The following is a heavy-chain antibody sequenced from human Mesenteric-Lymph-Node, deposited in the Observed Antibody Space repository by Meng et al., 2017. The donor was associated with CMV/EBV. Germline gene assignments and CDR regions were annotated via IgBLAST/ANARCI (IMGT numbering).Heavy chain of an antibody. Sequence: GGSLRLSCAAFGFTFDDYTMHWVRQAPGKGLEWVSLISWDGGSTYYADSVKGRFTISRDNSKNSLSLQLNSLRTEDTALYYCAKGDHRGGDYVDAFDIWGQGTMVTVSS. CDR1: GFTFDDYT. CDR3: AKGDHRGGDYVDAFDI. V-gene: IGHV3-43*01. CDR2: ISWDGGST. J-gene: IGHJ3*02. D-gene: IGHD4-17*01.